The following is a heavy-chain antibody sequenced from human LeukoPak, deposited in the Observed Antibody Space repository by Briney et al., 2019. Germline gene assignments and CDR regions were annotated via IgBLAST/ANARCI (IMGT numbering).Heavy chain of an antibody. Sequence: GASVKVSCKASGYSFSDYYMHWVRQAPGQGLEWMGIINPSGGSTSYAQKFQGRVTMTRDMSTSTVYMELSSLRSEDTAVYYCARGRGHYESSDYYYEGDAFDIWGQGTMVTVSS. D-gene: IGHD3-22*01. V-gene: IGHV1-46*01. CDR3: ARGRGHYESSDYYYEGDAFDI. CDR1: GYSFSDYY. CDR2: INPSGGST. J-gene: IGHJ3*02.